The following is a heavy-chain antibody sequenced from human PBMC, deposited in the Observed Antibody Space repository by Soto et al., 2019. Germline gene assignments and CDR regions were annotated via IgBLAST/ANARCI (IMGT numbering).Heavy chain of an antibody. D-gene: IGHD3-10*01. CDR2: ISYDGSNK. CDR3: AKAPEEFYGSGSYLNWFDP. CDR1: GFTFSSYG. V-gene: IGHV3-30*18. Sequence: GSLRLSCAASGFTFSSYGMHWVRQAPGKGLEWVAVISYDGSNKYYADSVKGRFTISRDNSKNTLYLQMNSLRAEDTAVYYCAKAPEEFYGSGSYLNWFDPWGQGTLVTVSS. J-gene: IGHJ5*02.